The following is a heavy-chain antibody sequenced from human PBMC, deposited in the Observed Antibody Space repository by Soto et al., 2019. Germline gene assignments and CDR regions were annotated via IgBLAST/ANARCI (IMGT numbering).Heavy chain of an antibody. Sequence: QVQLVGSGGGVVQPERSLRLSCAASGFTFSRYGMHWVRQVPGKGLEWVAVVSSVGNNKYYADSVKGRFTISRDNSKNTLYLQMNSLRAEDTAVYYCAKDITAYYTDMDYWGQGTEVTVSS. CDR2: VSSVGNNK. D-gene: IGHD3-9*01. CDR1: GFTFSRYG. CDR3: AKDITAYYTDMDY. J-gene: IGHJ4*02. V-gene: IGHV3-30*18.